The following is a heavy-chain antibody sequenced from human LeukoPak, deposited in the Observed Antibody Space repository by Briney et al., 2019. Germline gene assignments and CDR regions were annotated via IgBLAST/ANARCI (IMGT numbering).Heavy chain of an antibody. CDR3: ARMASIAVAGAAHFGY. V-gene: IGHV4-39*01. CDR1: GGSISSSSYY. Sequence: SETLSLTCTVSGGSISSSSYYWGWIRQPPGKGLEWIGSIYYSGSTYYNPSLKSRVTISVDTSKNQFSLKLSSVTAADTAVYYCARMASIAVAGAAHFGYWGQGTLVTVSS. D-gene: IGHD6-19*01. J-gene: IGHJ4*02. CDR2: IYYSGST.